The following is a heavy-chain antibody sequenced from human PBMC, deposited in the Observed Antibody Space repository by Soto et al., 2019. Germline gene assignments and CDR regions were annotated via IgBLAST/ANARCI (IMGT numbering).Heavy chain of an antibody. V-gene: IGHV3-30-3*01. CDR2: ISYDGSNK. J-gene: IGHJ4*02. D-gene: IGHD2-8*01. CDR3: ARDARMTDFDY. Sequence: QVQLVESGGGVVQPGRSLRLSCAASGFTFSSYAMHWVRQAPGKGLEWVAVISYDGSNKYYADSVKGRFTISRDNSKNTLYLQMNSLRAEDTAVYYCARDARMTDFDYWGQGTLVTVSS. CDR1: GFTFSSYA.